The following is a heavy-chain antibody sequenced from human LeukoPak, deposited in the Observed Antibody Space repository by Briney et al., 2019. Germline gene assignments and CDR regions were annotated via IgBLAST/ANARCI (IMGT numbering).Heavy chain of an antibody. CDR1: GGTFSSYA. CDR2: IIPILGIA. Sequence: SVKVSCKASGGTFSSYAISWVRQAPGQGREWMGRIIPILGIANYAQKFQGRVTITADKSTSTAYMELSSLRSEDTAVYYCARVGEGAEMATIRAYYYYGMDVWGQGTTVTVSS. J-gene: IGHJ6*02. V-gene: IGHV1-69*04. D-gene: IGHD5-24*01. CDR3: ARVGEGAEMATIRAYYYYGMDV.